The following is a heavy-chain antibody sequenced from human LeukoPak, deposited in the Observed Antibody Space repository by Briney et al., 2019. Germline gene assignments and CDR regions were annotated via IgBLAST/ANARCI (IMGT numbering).Heavy chain of an antibody. Sequence: AASVKVSCKASGYTFTSYDINWVRQATGQGLEWMGWMNPNSGNTGYAQKFQGRVTMTRNTSISTAYMELSSLRSEDTAVYYCARGTGRRRRIPFDPWGQGTLVTVSS. D-gene: IGHD3-9*01. CDR1: GYTFTSYD. V-gene: IGHV1-8*01. CDR2: MNPNSGNT. CDR3: ARGTGRRRRIPFDP. J-gene: IGHJ5*02.